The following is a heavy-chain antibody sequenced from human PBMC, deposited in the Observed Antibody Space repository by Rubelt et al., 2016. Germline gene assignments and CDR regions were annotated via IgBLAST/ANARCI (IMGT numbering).Heavy chain of an antibody. CDR3: ARGWIAAAGSTFFDY. Sequence: QVQLQQWGAGLLKPSETLSLTCAVYGGSFSGYYWSWIRQPPGKGLEWIGEINHSGSTNYNPSLKSRVTISVDTSKNQFPLKLSSVTAADTAVYYCARGWIAAAGSTFFDYWGQGTLVTVSS. CDR2: INHSGST. V-gene: IGHV4-34*01. J-gene: IGHJ4*02. CDR1: GGSFSGYY. D-gene: IGHD6-13*01.